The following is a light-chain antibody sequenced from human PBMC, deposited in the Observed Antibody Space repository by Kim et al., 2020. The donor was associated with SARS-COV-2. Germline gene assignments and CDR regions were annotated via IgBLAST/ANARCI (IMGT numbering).Light chain of an antibody. V-gene: IGLV2-14*03. CDR2: NVN. J-gene: IGLJ3*02. CDR1: SSDVGGDNY. Sequence: GQSITICCTRTSSDVGGDNYVSWYQQHPGKAPKLVIYNVNNRPSGVSDRFSGSKSGNTASLTISGLQAEDEADYHCSSYTSISTRVFGGGTQLTVL. CDR3: SSYTSISTRV.